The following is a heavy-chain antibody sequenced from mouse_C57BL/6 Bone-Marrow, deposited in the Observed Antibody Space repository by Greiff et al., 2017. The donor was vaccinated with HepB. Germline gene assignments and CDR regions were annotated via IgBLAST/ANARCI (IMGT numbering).Heavy chain of an antibody. CDR2: ISSGSSTI. CDR1: GFTFSDYG. D-gene: IGHD6-1*01. CDR3: ARGSYEYYFDY. J-gene: IGHJ2*01. V-gene: IGHV5-17*01. Sequence: DVKLVESGGGLVKPGGSLKLSCAASGFTFSDYGMHWVRQAPEKGLEWVAYISSGSSTIYYADTVKGRFTISRDNAKNTLFLQMTSLRSEDTAMYYCARGSYEYYFDYWGQGTTLTVSS.